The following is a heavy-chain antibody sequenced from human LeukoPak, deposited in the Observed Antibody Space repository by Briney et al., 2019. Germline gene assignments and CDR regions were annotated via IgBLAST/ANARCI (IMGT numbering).Heavy chain of an antibody. D-gene: IGHD5-18*01. CDR1: GYSFGGYY. CDR2: INPNSANT. V-gene: IGHV1-2*06. J-gene: IGHJ5*02. CDR3: ARDGAYSLGLIWLDP. Sequence: ASVKVSCKTSGYSFGGYYIHWVSQAPGQRLEWMGRINPNSANTKYAQKFQGRVTMTRDTSTNTVFMELSSLRSDDTAVYYCARDGAYSLGLIWLDPWGQGTLVSVSS.